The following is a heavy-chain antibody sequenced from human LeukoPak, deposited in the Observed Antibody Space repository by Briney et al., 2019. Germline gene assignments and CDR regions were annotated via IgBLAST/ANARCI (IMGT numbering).Heavy chain of an antibody. CDR2: IKSKTDGGTT. D-gene: IGHD1-26*01. V-gene: IGHV3-15*01. J-gene: IGHJ4*02. CDR3: TTELVEATFESRYFDY. CDR1: GFTFSNAW. Sequence: GGSLRLSCAASGFTFSNAWMSWVRQAPGKGLEWVGRIKSKTDGGTTDYAAPVKGRFTISRDDSKNTLYLQMNSLKTEDTAVYYCTTELVEATFESRYFDYWGQGTLVTVSS.